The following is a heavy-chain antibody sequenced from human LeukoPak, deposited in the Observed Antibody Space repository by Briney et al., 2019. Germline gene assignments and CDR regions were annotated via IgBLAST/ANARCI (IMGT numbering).Heavy chain of an antibody. Sequence: GESLKISCKGSGYSFTDYWIGWVRQMPGKGLEWMGIIYPGDSDTRYSPSFQGQVTISADKSISTAYLQWSSLKASDTAMYYCARTYYYDSSGYYADYWGQGTLVTVSS. CDR2: IYPGDSDT. D-gene: IGHD3-22*01. CDR3: ARTYYYDSSGYYADY. CDR1: GYSFTDYW. J-gene: IGHJ4*02. V-gene: IGHV5-51*01.